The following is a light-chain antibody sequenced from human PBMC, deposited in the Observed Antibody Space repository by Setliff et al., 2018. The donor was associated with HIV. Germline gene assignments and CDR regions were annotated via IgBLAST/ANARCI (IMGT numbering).Light chain of an antibody. Sequence: QSALAQPASVSGSPGQSITISCTGTSGDVGGYSHVSWYQQHPGKAPKLIIYEVRNRPSGVSNRFSGSKSGNTASLTISGLRAEDEADYYCSSYAITNTLPFGTGTKGTVL. CDR1: SGDVGGYSH. CDR3: SSYAITNTLP. CDR2: EVR. J-gene: IGLJ1*01. V-gene: IGLV2-14*01.